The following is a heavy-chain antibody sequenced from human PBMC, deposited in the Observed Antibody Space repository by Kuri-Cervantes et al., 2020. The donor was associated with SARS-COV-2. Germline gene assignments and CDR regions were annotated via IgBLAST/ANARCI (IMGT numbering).Heavy chain of an antibody. CDR3: ARARYCSSTSCYTDYYYMDV. J-gene: IGHJ6*03. CDR1: GFTFDDYA. V-gene: IGHV3-9*01. Sequence: SLKISCAASGFTFDDYAMHWVRQAPGKGLEWVSGISWNSGSIGYADSVKGRFTISRDNSKNTLYLQMNSLRAEDTAVYYCARARYCSSTSCYTDYYYMDVWGKGTTVTVSS. D-gene: IGHD2-2*02. CDR2: ISWNSGSI.